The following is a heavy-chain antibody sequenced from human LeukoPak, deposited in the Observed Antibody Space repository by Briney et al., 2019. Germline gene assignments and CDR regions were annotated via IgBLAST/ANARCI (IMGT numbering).Heavy chain of an antibody. CDR3: ARSLIVAKYYYYYYMDV. D-gene: IGHD5-12*01. Sequence: SETLSLTCTVSGGSISSSSYYGGWSRQPPGKGLEWIGYIYYSGSTNYNPSLKSRVTISVDTSKNQFSLKLSSVTAADTAVYYCARSLIVAKYYYYYYMDVWGKGTTVTISS. J-gene: IGHJ6*03. V-gene: IGHV4-61*05. CDR2: IYYSGST. CDR1: GGSISSSSYY.